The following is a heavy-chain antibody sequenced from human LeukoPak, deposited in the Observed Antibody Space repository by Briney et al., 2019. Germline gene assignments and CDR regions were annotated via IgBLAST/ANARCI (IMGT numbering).Heavy chain of an antibody. Sequence: PGGSLRLSCAASGFTFDDYAMHWVRQAPGKGLEWVSGISWNSGSIGYADSVKGRFTISRDNAKNSLYLQMNRLRAEDTALYYCAKGQQLVKDAFDIWGQGTMVTVSS. J-gene: IGHJ3*02. V-gene: IGHV3-9*01. D-gene: IGHD6-13*01. CDR2: ISWNSGSI. CDR3: AKGQQLVKDAFDI. CDR1: GFTFDDYA.